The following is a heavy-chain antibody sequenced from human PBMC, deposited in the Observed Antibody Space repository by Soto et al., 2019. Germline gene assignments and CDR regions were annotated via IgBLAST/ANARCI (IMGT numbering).Heavy chain of an antibody. CDR3: AVAPRGERLLDFDY. Sequence: EVQLVESGGGLVQPGGSLRLSCVASGFTVSSKYMSWVRQAPGKGLEWVSVLYSGGSTYYADSVRDRFTISRDNSRNTLYLQMSSLRVEDTAIYYCAVAPRGERLLDFDYWGRGTRVTVSS. J-gene: IGHJ4*02. D-gene: IGHD6-25*01. V-gene: IGHV3-66*01. CDR1: GFTVSSKY. CDR2: LYSGGST.